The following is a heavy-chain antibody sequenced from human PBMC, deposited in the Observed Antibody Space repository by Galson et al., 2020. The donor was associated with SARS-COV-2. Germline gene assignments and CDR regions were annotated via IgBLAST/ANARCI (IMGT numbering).Heavy chain of an antibody. V-gene: IGHV4-31*03. D-gene: IGHD3-10*01. J-gene: IGHJ4*02. CDR1: GGSIRSGGYY. CDR2: IYYGGGT. Sequence: ETSETLSLTCSVSGGSIRSGGYYWTWIRHHPGKGLEWIGYIYYGGGTYYNPSLKSRAAISLDTSKNQFSLRLISVTAADTAVYYCVRGWNYYGSGNQPHFDRWGQGTLVTVSS. CDR3: VRGWNYYGSGNQPHFDR.